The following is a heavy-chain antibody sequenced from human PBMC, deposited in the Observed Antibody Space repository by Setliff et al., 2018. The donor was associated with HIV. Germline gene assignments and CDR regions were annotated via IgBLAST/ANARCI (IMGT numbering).Heavy chain of an antibody. CDR1: GFTFSNAW. D-gene: IGHD3-10*01. CDR2: IKSKTDGGTT. V-gene: IGHV3-15*01. Sequence: GGSLRLSCAASGFTFSNAWMSWVRQAPGKGLEWVGRIKSKTDGGTTDYAAPVKGRFTISRDDSKNTLYLQMNSLKSEDTAVYYCTTTLSLWFGAPFDYWGQGTRVTVSS. J-gene: IGHJ4*02. CDR3: TTTLSLWFGAPFDY.